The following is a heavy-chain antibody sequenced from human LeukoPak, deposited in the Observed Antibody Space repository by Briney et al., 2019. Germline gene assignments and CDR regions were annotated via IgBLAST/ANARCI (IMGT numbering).Heavy chain of an antibody. J-gene: IGHJ4*02. D-gene: IGHD1-26*01. Sequence: GGSLRLSCAASGFTFSSYAMSWVRQAPGKGLEWVSFITGSGAYVYYADSVKGRFAISRDNAKNSLYLQMNSLRAEDTAVYYCARVGGQWELLLWGQGTLVTVSS. CDR3: ARVGGQWELLL. CDR2: ITGSGAYV. CDR1: GFTFSSYA. V-gene: IGHV3-21*01.